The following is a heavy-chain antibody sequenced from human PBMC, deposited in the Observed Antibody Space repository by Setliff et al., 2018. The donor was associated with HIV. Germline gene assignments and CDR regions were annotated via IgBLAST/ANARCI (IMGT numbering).Heavy chain of an antibody. J-gene: IGHJ4*02. Sequence: ASVKVSCKASGYTFSDYYMHWVQQAPGKGLEWVGRVVPEDGKTIYAERFQDRITITADTSIDTVYMELSSLRSEDTTVYYCAKQGKYFDWLFSSAVDLMFDLWGQGTPVTV. CDR1: GYTFSDYY. D-gene: IGHD3-9*01. CDR2: VVPEDGKT. CDR3: AKQGKYFDWLFSSAVDLMFDL. V-gene: IGHV1-69-2*01.